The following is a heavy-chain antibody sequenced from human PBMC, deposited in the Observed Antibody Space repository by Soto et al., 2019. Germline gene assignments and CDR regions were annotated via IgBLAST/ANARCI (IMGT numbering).Heavy chain of an antibody. J-gene: IGHJ4*02. CDR1: GFSFGTYA. D-gene: IGHD3-10*01. CDR3: ARDRAEVDY. CDR2: ISGGIGST. Sequence: PGGSLRLSCVASGFSFGTYAMTWVRQVPGKGLEWVSTISGGIGSTFYADSVKGRFTISRDISKKMLFLHMNGLRAEDTAVYYCARDRAEVDYWGQGPLVTVSS. V-gene: IGHV3-23*01.